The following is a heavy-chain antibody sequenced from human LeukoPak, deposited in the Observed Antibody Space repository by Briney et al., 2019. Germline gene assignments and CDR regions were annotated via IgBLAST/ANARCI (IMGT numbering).Heavy chain of an antibody. Sequence: ASVKVSCKASGYTFTSYDFNWLRQATGQGPEWMGWMNPNSGATGYAQKFQGRVTMTRSASINTAYMELSNLRSEDTAVYYCATLRDSDYSPDYWGQGTLVTVSS. CDR2: MNPNSGAT. J-gene: IGHJ4*02. D-gene: IGHD4-11*01. CDR3: ATLRDSDYSPDY. CDR1: GYTFTSYD. V-gene: IGHV1-8*01.